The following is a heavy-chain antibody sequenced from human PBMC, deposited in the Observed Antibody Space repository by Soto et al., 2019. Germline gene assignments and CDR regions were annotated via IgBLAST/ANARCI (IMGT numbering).Heavy chain of an antibody. CDR2: ISSSGSTI. CDR1: GFTFSDYY. CDR3: ARDFCSGGSCYSDAFDI. V-gene: IGHV3-11*01. J-gene: IGHJ3*02. D-gene: IGHD2-15*01. Sequence: GGSLRLSCAASGFTFSDYYMSWIRQAPGKGLEWVSYISSSGSTIYYADSVKGRFTISRDNAKNSLYLQMNSLRAEDTAVYYCARDFCSGGSCYSDAFDIWGQGTMVTVS.